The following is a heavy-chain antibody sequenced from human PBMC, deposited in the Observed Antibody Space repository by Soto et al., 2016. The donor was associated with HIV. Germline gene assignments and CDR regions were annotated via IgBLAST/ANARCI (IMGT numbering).Heavy chain of an antibody. CDR2: ISSSSSYT. Sequence: QVQLVESGGGLVKPGGSLRLSCAASGFIFSDYYMSWIRQAPGKGLEWVSYISSSSSYTNYADSVKGRFTISRDNAKNSLYLQMNSLRAEDTAVYYCARARENYYGSLPYYLDYWGQGTLVTVSS. CDR1: GFIFSDYY. D-gene: IGHD3-10*01. CDR3: ARARENYYGSLPYYLDY. J-gene: IGHJ4*02. V-gene: IGHV3-11*05.